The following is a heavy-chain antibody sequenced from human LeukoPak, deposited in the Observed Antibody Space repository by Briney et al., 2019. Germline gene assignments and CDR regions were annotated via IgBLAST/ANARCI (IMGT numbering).Heavy chain of an antibody. CDR3: AGRRTRAAPVDY. V-gene: IGHV5-51*01. Sequence: GESLKISCKCSGYSFTSYWIAWVRQMPGKGLEWMGIIYPGDSDTRYSPSFQGQVTISADRSISTAYLQWSSLKASDTAMYYCAGRRTRAAPVDYWGRGTLVTVSS. CDR2: IYPGDSDT. J-gene: IGHJ4*02. D-gene: IGHD2-15*01. CDR1: GYSFTSYW.